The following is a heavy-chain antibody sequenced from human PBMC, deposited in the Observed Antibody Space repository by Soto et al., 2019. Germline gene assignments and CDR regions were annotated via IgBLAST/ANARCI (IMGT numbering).Heavy chain of an antibody. Sequence: GGSLRLSCAASGFTLSGYAMDWVRQAPGKGLEYVSGISGSGVSTYYADSVKGRFTISRDNSKNTLYLQMNSLRAEDTAVYYCAKDRESPYYYDSSGYPTSSDYWGQGTLVTVSS. V-gene: IGHV3-23*01. CDR3: AKDRESPYYYDSSGYPTSSDY. J-gene: IGHJ4*02. CDR2: ISGSGVST. CDR1: GFTLSGYA. D-gene: IGHD3-22*01.